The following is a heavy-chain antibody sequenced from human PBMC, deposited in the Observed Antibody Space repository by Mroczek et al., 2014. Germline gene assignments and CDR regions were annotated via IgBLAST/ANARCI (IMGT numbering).Heavy chain of an antibody. J-gene: IGHJ5*02. CDR1: GGTFSSYA. CDR2: IIPIFGTA. CDR3: ARRIRSHDFWSGPSWHWFDP. V-gene: IGHV1-69*12. Sequence: QVQLVQSGAEVKKPGSSVKVSCKASGGTFSSYAISWVRQAPGQGLEWMGGIIPIFGTANYAQKFQGRVTITADESTSTAYMELSSLRSEDTAVYYCARRIRSHDFWSGPSWHWFDPWGQGTLVTVSS. D-gene: IGHD3-3*01.